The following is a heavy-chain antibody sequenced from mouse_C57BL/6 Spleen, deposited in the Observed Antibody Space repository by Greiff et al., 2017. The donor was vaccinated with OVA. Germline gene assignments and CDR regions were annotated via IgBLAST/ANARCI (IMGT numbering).Heavy chain of an antibody. Sequence: QVQLKESGAELVKPGASVKISCKASGYAFSSYWMNWVKQRPGKGLEWIGQIYPGDGDTNDNGKFKGKATLTADKSSSTAYMQLSSLTSEDSAVYFCAREGLTGAWFAYWGQGTLVTVSA. D-gene: IGHD4-1*01. V-gene: IGHV1-80*01. CDR3: AREGLTGAWFAY. CDR2: IYPGDGDT. J-gene: IGHJ3*01. CDR1: GYAFSSYW.